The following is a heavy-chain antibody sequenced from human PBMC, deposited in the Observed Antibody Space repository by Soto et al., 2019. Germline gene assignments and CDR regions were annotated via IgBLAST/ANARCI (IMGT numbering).Heavy chain of an antibody. CDR1: GYTFTSYA. Sequence: GASVKVSCKAFGYTFTSYAMHWVRQAPGQRLEWMGWINAGNGNTKYAQKLQGRVTMTTDTSTSTAYMELRSLRSDDTAVYYCARSHYYYDSSGYYGWFDPWGQGTLVTVSS. D-gene: IGHD3-22*01. J-gene: IGHJ5*02. CDR2: INAGNGNT. CDR3: ARSHYYYDSSGYYGWFDP. V-gene: IGHV1-3*01.